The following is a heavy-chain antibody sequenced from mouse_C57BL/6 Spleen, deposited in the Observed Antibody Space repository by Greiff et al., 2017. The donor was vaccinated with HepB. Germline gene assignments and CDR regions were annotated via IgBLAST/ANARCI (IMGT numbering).Heavy chain of an antibody. D-gene: IGHD2-4*01. CDR1: GYTFTSYW. J-gene: IGHJ2*01. CDR2: IYPSDSET. V-gene: IGHV1-61*01. Sequence: VQLQQPGAELVRPGSSVKLSCKASGYTFTSYWMDWVKQRPGQGLEWIGNIYPSDSETHYNQKFKDKATLTVDKSSSTAYRQLSSLTSEDSAVYYCARNLIYYDYEGYWGQGTTLTVSA. CDR3: ARNLIYYDYEGY.